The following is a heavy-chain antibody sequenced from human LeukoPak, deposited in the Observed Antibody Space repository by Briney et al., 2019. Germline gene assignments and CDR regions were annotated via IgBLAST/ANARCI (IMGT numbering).Heavy chain of an antibody. V-gene: IGHV3-21*01. CDR3: ARVGYYYGSGSYGFDY. J-gene: IGHJ4*02. Sequence: GGSLRLSCAASGFTFSSYSMNWVRQAPGKGLEWVSSISSSSYIYYADSVKGRFTISRDNAKNSLYLQMNSLRAEDTAVYYCARVGYYYGSGSYGFDYWGQGTLVTVSS. CDR1: GFTFSSYS. CDR2: ISSSSYI. D-gene: IGHD3-10*01.